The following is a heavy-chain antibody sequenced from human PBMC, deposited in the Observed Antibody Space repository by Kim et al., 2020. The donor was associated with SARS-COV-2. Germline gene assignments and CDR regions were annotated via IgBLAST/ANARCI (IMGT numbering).Heavy chain of an antibody. Sequence: ASVKVSRKASGYTFTSYAMHWVRQAPGQRLEWMGWINAGNGNTKYSQKFQGRVTITRDTSASTAYMELSSLRSEDTAVYYCARDRCSGGSCYAEFDYWGQ. V-gene: IGHV1-3*01. D-gene: IGHD2-15*01. CDR3: ARDRCSGGSCYAEFDY. CDR1: GYTFTSYA. CDR2: INAGNGNT. J-gene: IGHJ4*02.